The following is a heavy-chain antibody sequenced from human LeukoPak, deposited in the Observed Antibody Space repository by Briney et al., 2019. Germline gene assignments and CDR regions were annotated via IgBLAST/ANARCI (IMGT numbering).Heavy chain of an antibody. CDR3: AKGAWYNWNHYFDY. J-gene: IGHJ4*02. Sequence: GGSLRLSCTASGFTFSSYGMSWVRQAPGKGLEWVSAISSSGGSTYYADSMKGRLTISRDNSKNTLYLQMNSLRAEDTAVYYCAKGAWYNWNHYFDYWGQGTLVTVSS. CDR2: ISSSGGST. CDR1: GFTFSSYG. V-gene: IGHV3-23*01. D-gene: IGHD1-20*01.